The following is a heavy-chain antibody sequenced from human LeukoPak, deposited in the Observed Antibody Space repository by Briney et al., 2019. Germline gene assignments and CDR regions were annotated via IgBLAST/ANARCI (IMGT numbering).Heavy chain of an antibody. CDR2: LSGSGGGT. J-gene: IGHJ4*02. Sequence: SGGSLRLSRAASGFTFYNYAMSWARQAPGKGLEWVSGLSGSGGGTHYADSVKGRFTISRDNSKNTLYLQMNSLRAEDTAVYYCAVDYYDTQIEGWGQGTLVTVSS. CDR1: GFTFYNYA. D-gene: IGHD3-22*01. V-gene: IGHV3-23*01. CDR3: AVDYYDTQIEG.